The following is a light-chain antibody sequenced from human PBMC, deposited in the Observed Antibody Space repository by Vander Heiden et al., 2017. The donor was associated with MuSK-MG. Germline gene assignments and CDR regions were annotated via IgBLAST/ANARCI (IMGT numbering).Light chain of an antibody. CDR3: QQLNSYPPYT. CDR1: QGISSF. J-gene: IGKJ2*01. CDR2: DTS. Sequence: DLQLTQSPSFLSASVGDRVTITCRASQGISSFLAWYQQKPGKAPKLLIYDTSTLQSGVPSRFSGSGSGTEFTLTISSLQPEDFATYYCQQLNSYPPYTFGQGTKLXIK. V-gene: IGKV1-9*01.